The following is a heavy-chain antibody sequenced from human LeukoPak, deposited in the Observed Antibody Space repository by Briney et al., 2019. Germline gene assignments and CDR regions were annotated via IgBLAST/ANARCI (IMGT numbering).Heavy chain of an antibody. V-gene: IGHV4-59*02. Sequence: SETLSLTCTVSGASVRSHCWSWIRQTPGKGLEWIGYGFYIGRTNYNPSLGSRVAISLDTSKNQFTLRLTAVTAADTAVYYCARRDGDNYAFDYWGQGILVTVSS. CDR2: GFYIGRT. CDR3: ARRDGDNYAFDY. CDR1: GASVRSHC. J-gene: IGHJ4*02. D-gene: IGHD5-24*01.